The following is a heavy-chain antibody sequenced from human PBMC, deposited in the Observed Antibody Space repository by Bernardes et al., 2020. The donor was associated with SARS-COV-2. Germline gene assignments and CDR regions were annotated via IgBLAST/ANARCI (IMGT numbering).Heavy chain of an antibody. Sequence: SETLSLTRAVYGGSFSGYYWSWIRQPPGKGLEWIGKINHSGSTNYNPSLKSRVTISVDTSKNQFSLKLSSVTAADTAVYYCARGRRELLGYFDYWGQGTLVTVSS. V-gene: IGHV4-34*01. D-gene: IGHD1-26*01. CDR2: INHSGST. CDR3: ARGRRELLGYFDY. J-gene: IGHJ4*02. CDR1: GGSFSGYY.